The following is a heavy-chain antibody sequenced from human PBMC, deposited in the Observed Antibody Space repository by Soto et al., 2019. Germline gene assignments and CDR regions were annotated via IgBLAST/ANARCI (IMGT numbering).Heavy chain of an antibody. CDR2: MNPNNGNT. D-gene: IGHD3-3*01. CDR1: GHTFTSYD. Sequence: QVQLVQSGAEVKKPGASVTVSCKASGHTFTSYDIRWVRQATGQGLEWMGWMNPNNGNTGYAQKFQGRVTMTRDTSISTAYMEVSGLRYEDTAVYYCARAEGRSLDRVSWGQGTLVTVSS. CDR3: ARAEGRSLDRVS. V-gene: IGHV1-8*01. J-gene: IGHJ5*02.